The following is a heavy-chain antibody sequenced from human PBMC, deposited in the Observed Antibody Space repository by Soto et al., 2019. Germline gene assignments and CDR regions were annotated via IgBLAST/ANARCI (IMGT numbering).Heavy chain of an antibody. V-gene: IGHV4-38-2*02. Sequence: PSETLSLTCSVSGYSISSGFYWGWIRQPPGKGLQWIGNIYHSGNTYYNPSPKSRVTISVGTSKNQFSLRLTSVSAADTAVYFCARERAGGPVDYWGQGTLVTVSS. CDR2: IYHSGNT. J-gene: IGHJ4*02. CDR1: GYSISSGFY. CDR3: ARERAGGPVDY.